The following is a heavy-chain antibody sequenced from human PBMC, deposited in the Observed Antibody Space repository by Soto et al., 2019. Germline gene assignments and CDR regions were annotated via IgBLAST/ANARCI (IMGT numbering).Heavy chain of an antibody. D-gene: IGHD4-17*01. CDR2: IYYSGST. CDR3: VHHGGDPYYHDF. Sequence: QVQLQESGPGLVNPSGTLSLTCAVSGGSLSSSSWWSWVRQPPGKVLEWLGEIYYSGSTKYNPSLNRRVTISADQSKNDFSQRLSSVTAADTAVYYCVHHGGDPYYHDFWGQGMLVTVSS. J-gene: IGHJ4*02. CDR1: GGSLSSSSW. V-gene: IGHV4-4*02.